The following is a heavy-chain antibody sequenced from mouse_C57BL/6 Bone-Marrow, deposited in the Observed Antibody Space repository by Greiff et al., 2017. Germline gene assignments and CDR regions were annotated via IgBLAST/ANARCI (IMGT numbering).Heavy chain of an antibody. CDR2: IYPRSGNT. V-gene: IGHV1-81*01. Sequence: QVQLQQSGAELARPGASVKLSCKASGYTFTSYGISWVKQRTGQGLEWIGEIYPRSGNTYYNEKFKGKATLTADKSSSTAYMELRSLTSEDSAVYFCARRGPYYGSSYGYFDVWGTGTTVTVSS. D-gene: IGHD1-1*01. CDR3: ARRGPYYGSSYGYFDV. J-gene: IGHJ1*03. CDR1: GYTFTSYG.